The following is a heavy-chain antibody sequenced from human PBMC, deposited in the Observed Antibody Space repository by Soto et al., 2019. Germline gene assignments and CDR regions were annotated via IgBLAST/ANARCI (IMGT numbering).Heavy chain of an antibody. Sequence: GGSLRLSCAASGFTVSSKYVIWVRQAPGKGLEWVSSIYTEGTTAYADFVRGRFTVSRDNSKNTLFLQMDSLRAEDTAVYYCASLVGWIQLHNYYYGMDVWGQGTTVTVSS. D-gene: IGHD5-18*01. CDR3: ASLVGWIQLHNYYYGMDV. J-gene: IGHJ6*02. V-gene: IGHV3-53*01. CDR2: IYTEGTT. CDR1: GFTVSSKY.